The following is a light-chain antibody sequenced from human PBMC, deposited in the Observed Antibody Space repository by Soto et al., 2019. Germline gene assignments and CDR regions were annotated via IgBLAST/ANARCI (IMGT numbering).Light chain of an antibody. V-gene: IGKV3-20*01. Sequence: EIVLTQSPGTLFWSPGESATISCRASQSVGSGNLAWYQQKPGQAPRLLIYGASSRATGIPDRFSGSGSGTDFTLTISRLEPEDFTVYYCQQYGISPFTFGPGTKVDV. CDR1: QSVGSGN. J-gene: IGKJ3*01. CDR3: QQYGISPFT. CDR2: GAS.